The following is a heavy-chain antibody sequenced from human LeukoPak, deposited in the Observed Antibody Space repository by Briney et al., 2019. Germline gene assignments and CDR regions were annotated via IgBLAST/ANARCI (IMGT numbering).Heavy chain of an antibody. Sequence: GASVKVSCKASGYAFTGYYMHWVRQAPGQGVEWMGWINPHSGGTNYAQKFQGRVTMTRDTSISTAYMELSRLRSDDTAVYYCARGIYRSGWYYFDYWGLGTLVTVSS. J-gene: IGHJ4*02. D-gene: IGHD6-19*01. CDR2: INPHSGGT. CDR3: ARGIYRSGWYYFDY. V-gene: IGHV1-2*02. CDR1: GYAFTGYY.